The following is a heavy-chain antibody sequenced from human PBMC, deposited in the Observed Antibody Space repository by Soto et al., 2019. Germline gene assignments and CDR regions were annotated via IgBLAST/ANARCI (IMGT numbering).Heavy chain of an antibody. D-gene: IGHD6-19*01. CDR2: IKQDGSEK. J-gene: IGHJ3*02. Sequence: EVQLVESGGGLVQPGGSLRLSCAASGFTFSSYWMSWVRQAPGKGLEWVANIKQDGSEKYYVDSVKGRFTISRDNAKNSLYLQMNSLRAEDTAVYYCARGGSSGWRAATVIGAFDIWGQGTMVTVSS. V-gene: IGHV3-7*01. CDR3: ARGGSSGWRAATVIGAFDI. CDR1: GFTFSSYW.